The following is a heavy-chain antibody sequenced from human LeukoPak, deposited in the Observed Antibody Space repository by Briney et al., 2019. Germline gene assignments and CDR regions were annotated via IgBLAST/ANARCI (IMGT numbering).Heavy chain of an antibody. Sequence: SETLSLTCAVYGGSFSGNSWSWIRQPPGKGLEWVGEIHHSGSTNYNPTLKSRLTISVDTSKNQFSLKQSSVTAADTAVYYCARGPGYSSSWYQSYYYCGMDVWGRGTTVTVSS. V-gene: IGHV4-34*01. CDR1: GGSFSGNS. CDR2: IHHSGST. D-gene: IGHD6-13*01. J-gene: IGHJ6*02. CDR3: ARGPGYSSSWYQSYYYCGMDV.